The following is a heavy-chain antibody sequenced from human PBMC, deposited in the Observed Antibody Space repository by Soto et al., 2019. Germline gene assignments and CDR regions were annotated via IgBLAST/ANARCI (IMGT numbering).Heavy chain of an antibody. CDR3: ARSPPLMYYYDSSGYNYFDY. CDR1: GYTFTSYY. Sequence: ASVKVSCKASGYTFTSYYMHWVRQAPGQGLEWMGIINPSGGSTSYAQKFQGRVTMTRDTSTSTVYMELSSLRSEDTAVYYCARSPPLMYYYDSSGYNYFDYWGQGTLVNVSS. D-gene: IGHD3-22*01. J-gene: IGHJ4*02. V-gene: IGHV1-46*01. CDR2: INPSGGST.